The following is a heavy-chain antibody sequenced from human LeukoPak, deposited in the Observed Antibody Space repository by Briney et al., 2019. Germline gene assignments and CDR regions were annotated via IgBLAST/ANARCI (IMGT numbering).Heavy chain of an antibody. V-gene: IGHV4-4*07. J-gene: IGHJ3*02. CDR1: GGSISSYY. Sequence: SETLSLTCTVSGGSISSYYWSWIRQPAGKGLEWIGRIYTSGSTNYNPSLKSRVTMSVDTSKNQFSLKLSSVTAADTAVYYCARGSMLRGVTSQYAFDIWGQGTMVTVSS. CDR3: ARGSMLRGVTSQYAFDI. D-gene: IGHD3-10*01. CDR2: IYTSGST.